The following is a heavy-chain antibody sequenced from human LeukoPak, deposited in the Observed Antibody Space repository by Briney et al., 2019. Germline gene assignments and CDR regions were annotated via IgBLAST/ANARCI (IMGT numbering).Heavy chain of an antibody. V-gene: IGHV4-59*01. CDR3: ARRRYDSSGYYLDY. Sequence: SETLSLTCTVSGGSISSYYWSWIRQPPGKGLEWIGYIYYSGSTNYNPSLKSRVTISVDTSKNQFSLKLSSVTAADTAVYYCARRRYDSSGYYLDYWGQGTLVTVSS. CDR2: IYYSGST. D-gene: IGHD3-22*01. J-gene: IGHJ4*02. CDR1: GGSISSYY.